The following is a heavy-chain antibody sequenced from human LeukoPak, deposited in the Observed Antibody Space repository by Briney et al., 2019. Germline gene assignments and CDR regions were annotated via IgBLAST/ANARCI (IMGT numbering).Heavy chain of an antibody. V-gene: IGHV1-18*01. Sequence: EASVKVSCKASGYTFTSYGISWVRQAPGQGLEWMGWISAYNGNTNYAQKLQGRVTMTTDTSTSTAYMELRSLRSDDTAVYYCALNLAAAGTFDYWGQGTLVTVSS. CDR2: ISAYNGNT. D-gene: IGHD6-13*01. CDR1: GYTFTSYG. CDR3: ALNLAAAGTFDY. J-gene: IGHJ4*02.